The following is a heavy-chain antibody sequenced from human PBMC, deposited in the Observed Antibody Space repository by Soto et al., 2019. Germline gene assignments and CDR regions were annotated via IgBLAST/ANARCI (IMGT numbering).Heavy chain of an antibody. V-gene: IGHV3-23*01. J-gene: IGHJ4*02. D-gene: IGHD3-22*01. Sequence: GGSLRLSCAASGFTFSSYAMSWVRQAPGKGLEWVSAISGSGSSTYYADSVKGRFTISRANSKNTLYLQMNSLRAEDTAVYYCARDHWHYDSSGSYYFDYWGQGTLVTSPQ. CDR3: ARDHWHYDSSGSYYFDY. CDR1: GFTFSSYA. CDR2: ISGSGSST.